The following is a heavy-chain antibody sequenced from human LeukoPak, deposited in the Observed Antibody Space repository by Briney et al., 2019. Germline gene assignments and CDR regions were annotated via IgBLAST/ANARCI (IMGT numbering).Heavy chain of an antibody. D-gene: IGHD3-3*01. CDR1: GYTFTDYW. J-gene: IGHJ4*02. V-gene: IGHV5-51*01. CDR2: IYPGDSDT. Sequence: GESLKISCKGSGYTFTDYWIGWVRQMPGKGLECMGIIYPGDSDTRYSPSFQGQVTISAEKSISTAYLQWSSLKASDTAMFYCARLEVSEYYFDYWGQGTLVTVSS. CDR3: ARLEVSEYYFDY.